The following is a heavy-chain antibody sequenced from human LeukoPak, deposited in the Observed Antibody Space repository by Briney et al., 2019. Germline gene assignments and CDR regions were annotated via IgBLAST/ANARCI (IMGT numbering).Heavy chain of an antibody. D-gene: IGHD2-2*01. CDR3: ARQRYCHSTSCYFDY. CDR1: GYSISSGYY. Sequence: SETLSLTCAVSGYSISSGYYWAWIRQPPGKGLEWIGSMYHSGSTYDRPSLKRRVTMSVDTSKNQFSLKLTSVTAADTAVYYCARQRYCHSTSCYFDYWGQGTLVTVSS. J-gene: IGHJ4*02. V-gene: IGHV4-38-2*01. CDR2: MYHSGST.